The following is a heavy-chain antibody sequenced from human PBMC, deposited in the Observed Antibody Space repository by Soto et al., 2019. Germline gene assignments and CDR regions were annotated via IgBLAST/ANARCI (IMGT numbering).Heavy chain of an antibody. Sequence: GESLKISCKGSGYSFTSYWIGWVRQMPGKGLEWMGIIYPGDSDTRYSPPFQGQVTISADKSISTAYLQWSSLKASDTAMYYCARRHYYDSSGPLYYYYGMDVWGQGTTVTVSS. V-gene: IGHV5-51*01. D-gene: IGHD3-22*01. CDR3: ARRHYYDSSGPLYYYYGMDV. CDR1: GYSFTSYW. CDR2: IYPGDSDT. J-gene: IGHJ6*02.